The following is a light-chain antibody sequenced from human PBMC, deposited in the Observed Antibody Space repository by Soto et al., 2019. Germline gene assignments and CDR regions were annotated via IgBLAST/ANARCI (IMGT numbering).Light chain of an antibody. V-gene: IGKV1-33*01. CDR2: AAS. J-gene: IGKJ3*01. CDR3: QQYDILPPFT. CDR1: QDIGDY. Sequence: DIQMTQSPSSLSASIGDRVTITCQASQDIGDYLNWYRQNPGKAPKLLIYAASNLEPGVPSRFRGSGSGTEFSLTITSLQPEDIATYYCQQYDILPPFTFGPGTKVDIK.